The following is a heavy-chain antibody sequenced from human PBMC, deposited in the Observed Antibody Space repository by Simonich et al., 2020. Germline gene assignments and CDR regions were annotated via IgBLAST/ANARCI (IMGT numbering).Heavy chain of an antibody. V-gene: IGHV4-34*01. J-gene: IGHJ3*02. CDR2: INHSGST. Sequence: QVQLQQWGAGLLKPSETLSLTCAVFGGSFSGYYWSWIRPPPGKGLEWIGEINHSGSTNDNPSRKGRFTISVDTSKNQFSLKLSSVTAADTAVYYCARGKGWKNAFDIWGQGTMVTVSS. D-gene: IGHD1-1*01. CDR1: GGSFSGYY. CDR3: ARGKGWKNAFDI.